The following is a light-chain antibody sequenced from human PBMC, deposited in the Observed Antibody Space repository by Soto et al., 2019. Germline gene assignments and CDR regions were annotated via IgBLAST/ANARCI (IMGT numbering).Light chain of an antibody. V-gene: IGLV1-44*01. CDR3: AAWDDSRLGM. J-gene: IGLJ3*02. CDR2: GSN. Sequence: QSVLTQPPSASGAPGQRVTISCSGSTSNIGSNSVNWYQQVPGTAPRLLIYGSNKRPSGVPDRFSASKSGTSASLVISGLQSEDEASYYCAAWDDSRLGMFGGGTKLTVL. CDR1: TSNIGSNS.